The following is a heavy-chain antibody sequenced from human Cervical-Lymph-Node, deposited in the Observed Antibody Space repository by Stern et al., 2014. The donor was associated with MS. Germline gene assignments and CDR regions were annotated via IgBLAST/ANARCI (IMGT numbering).Heavy chain of an antibody. V-gene: IGHV4-31*03. CDR1: GASLSSLNYY. CDR2: ISYSGNT. D-gene: IGHD4-17*01. CDR3: ARDNGLRVEQFFDY. Sequence: VHLVESGPGLVKPSQTLSLTCTVSGASLSSLNYYWSWIRQPPGKGLEWIGFISYSGNTNYNPSLKSRVTVSADTSKTQFSLRLTSVTAADTAVYYCARDNGLRVEQFFDYWGQGILVTVSS. J-gene: IGHJ4*02.